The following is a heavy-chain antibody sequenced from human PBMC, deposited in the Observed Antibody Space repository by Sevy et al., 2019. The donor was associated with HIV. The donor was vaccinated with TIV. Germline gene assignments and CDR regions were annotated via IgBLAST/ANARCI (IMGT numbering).Heavy chain of an antibody. CDR1: GFSFGDYC. Sequence: GGSLRLSCTASGFSFGDYCMSWVRQTPGKGLEWVAFLKSDVYGGTVDHAASVRGRFVISRDDSKSIAYLQMNDLKTEDTGVYYCTRWKAAQSIFDYWGQGALVTVSS. CDR3: TRWKAAQSIFDY. V-gene: IGHV3-49*04. CDR2: LKSDVYGGTV. D-gene: IGHD6-13*01. J-gene: IGHJ4*02.